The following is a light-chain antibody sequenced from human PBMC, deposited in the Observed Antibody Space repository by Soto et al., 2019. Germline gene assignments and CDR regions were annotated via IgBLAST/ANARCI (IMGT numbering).Light chain of an antibody. Sequence: QLVLTQPPSVSGAPGQRVTISCTGSSSNIGAGYDVHWYQQLRGTAPKLLIYGNSNRPSGVPDRFSGSKSGTSASLAITGLQAEDEADYYCQSYNSSLSGYVFGTGTKLTVL. CDR2: GNS. V-gene: IGLV1-40*01. J-gene: IGLJ1*01. CDR3: QSYNSSLSGYV. CDR1: SSNIGAGYD.